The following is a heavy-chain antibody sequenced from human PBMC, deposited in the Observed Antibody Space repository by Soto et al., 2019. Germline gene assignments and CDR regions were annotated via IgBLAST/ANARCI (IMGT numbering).Heavy chain of an antibody. V-gene: IGHV3-15*07. J-gene: IGHJ6*02. Sequence: GGSLRLSCAASGFTFSNAWMNWVRQAPGKGLEWVGRIKSKTDGGTTDYAAPVKGRFTISRDDSKNTAYLQMNSLKTEDTAVYYCTPSRDSKNPNYYYGMVVWGQGTTVTVSS. CDR2: IKSKTDGGTT. CDR3: TPSRDSKNPNYYYGMVV. CDR1: GFTFSNAW. D-gene: IGHD3-22*01.